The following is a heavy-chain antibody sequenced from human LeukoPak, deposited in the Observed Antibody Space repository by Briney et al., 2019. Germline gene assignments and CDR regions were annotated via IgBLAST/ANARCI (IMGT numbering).Heavy chain of an antibody. CDR1: GFTFSDYY. J-gene: IGHJ6*02. V-gene: IGHV3-11*01. CDR3: AREVVVVPDYYYYGLDV. CDR2: ISRSGSSL. D-gene: IGHD2-2*01. Sequence: GGSLRLSCVASGFTFSDYYMTWIRQAPGKGLEYVSHISRSGSSLYYGDSVTGRFTISRDNAKNSLYLQMNSLRVEDTAVYYCAREVVVVPDYYYYGLDVWGQGTTVTVSS.